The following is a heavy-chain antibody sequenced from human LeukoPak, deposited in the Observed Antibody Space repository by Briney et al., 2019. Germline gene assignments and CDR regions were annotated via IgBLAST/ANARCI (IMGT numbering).Heavy chain of an antibody. CDR1: GGTFSSYA. CDR2: INPNSGGT. Sequence: GASVKVSCKASGGTFSSYAISWVRQAPGQGLEWMGWINPNSGGTNYAQKFQGRVTMTRDTSISTAYMELSRLRSDDTAVYYCAREGADYGDYNLDYWGQGTLVTVSS. J-gene: IGHJ4*02. D-gene: IGHD4-17*01. CDR3: AREGADYGDYNLDY. V-gene: IGHV1-2*02.